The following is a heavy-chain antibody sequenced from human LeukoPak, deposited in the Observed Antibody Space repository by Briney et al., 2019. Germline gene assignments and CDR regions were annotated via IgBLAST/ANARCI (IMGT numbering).Heavy chain of an antibody. Sequence: GASLQISCKGSGYSFTSYWIGWGRQLPGKGLEWMGIIYPGDSHTTYSPSFQGQVTISVDKSISTAYLQWSSLKASDTAMYYCARQPYYYDSSGYHDAFDIWGQGTMVTVSS. J-gene: IGHJ3*02. CDR3: ARQPYYYDSSGYHDAFDI. CDR2: IYPGDSHT. V-gene: IGHV5-51*01. D-gene: IGHD3-22*01. CDR1: GYSFTSYW.